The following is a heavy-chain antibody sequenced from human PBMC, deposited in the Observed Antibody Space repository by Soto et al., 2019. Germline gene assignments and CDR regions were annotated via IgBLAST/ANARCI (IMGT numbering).Heavy chain of an antibody. V-gene: IGHV1-18*01. CDR2: ISAHTGSS. CDR3: ARAFFYHGSESRGYAFDAFDF. D-gene: IGHD3-22*01. Sequence: ASVKVSCKSSGYTFTNSGMSYVRQAPGQGRQPLGWISAHTGSSEYAQRFQGRVTMTTDRSTSTAYMELRSLRSDDTAVYYCARAFFYHGSESRGYAFDAFDFWGPGTLVTVSS. CDR1: GYTFTNSG. J-gene: IGHJ3*01.